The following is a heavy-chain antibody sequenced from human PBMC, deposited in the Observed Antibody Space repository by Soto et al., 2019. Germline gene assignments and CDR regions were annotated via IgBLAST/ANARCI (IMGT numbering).Heavy chain of an antibody. V-gene: IGHV6-1*01. CDR2: TYYRSKWYN. J-gene: IGHJ6*02. CDR1: GDSVSGNSAA. Sequence: KQSQTLSLTCAISGDSVSGNSAAWNWIRQSPSRGLEWLGRTYYRSKWYNDYAVSVKSRITINPDTSKNQFSLQLNSVTPEDTAVYYCARGPIPHPDSYYYYGMDVWGQGTTVTVSS. CDR3: ARGPIPHPDSYYYYGMDV.